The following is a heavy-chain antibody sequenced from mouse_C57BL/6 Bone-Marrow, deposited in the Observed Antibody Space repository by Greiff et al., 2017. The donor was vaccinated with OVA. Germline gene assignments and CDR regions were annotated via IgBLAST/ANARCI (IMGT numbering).Heavy chain of an antibody. CDR1: GYTFTSYG. CDR3: ARPDCYGSSFDY. V-gene: IGHV1-81*01. CDR2: IYPRSGNT. D-gene: IGHD1-1*01. J-gene: IGHJ2*01. Sequence: VQLVESGAELARPGASVKLSCKASGYTFTSYGISWVKQRTGQGLEWIGEIYPRSGNTYYNEKFKGKATLTADKSSSTAYMELRSLTSEDSAVYFCARPDCYGSSFDYWGQGTTLTVSS.